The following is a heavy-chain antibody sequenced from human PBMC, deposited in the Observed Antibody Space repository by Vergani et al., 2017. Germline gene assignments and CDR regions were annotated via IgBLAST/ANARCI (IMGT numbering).Heavy chain of an antibody. Sequence: QVSLVESGGGVVQPGRSLTLTCSASGFGFKNFAMHWVRQAPGKGLEWVAFIRYDGSNKYYADSVKGRFTISRDNSKNTLYLQMNSLRAEDTAVYYCAKEGYGDYFVHAFDIWGQGTMVTVSS. CDR3: AKEGYGDYFVHAFDI. J-gene: IGHJ3*02. V-gene: IGHV3-30*02. D-gene: IGHD4-17*01. CDR1: GFGFKNFA. CDR2: IRYDGSNK.